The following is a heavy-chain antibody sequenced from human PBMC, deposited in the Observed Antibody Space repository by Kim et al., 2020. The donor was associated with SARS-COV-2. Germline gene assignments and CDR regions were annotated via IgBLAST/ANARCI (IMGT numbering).Heavy chain of an antibody. J-gene: IGHJ1*01. CDR2: IYYSGST. CDR1: GGSISSSSYY. V-gene: IGHV4-39*01. CDR3: ARQEVGTSYYYDSSALPLGYFQH. Sequence: SETLSLTCTVSGGSISSSSYYWGWIRQPPGKGLEWIGSIYYSGSTYYNPSLKSRVTISVDTSKNQFSLKLSSVTAADTAVYYCARQEVGTSYYYDSSALPLGYFQHWGQGTLVTVSS. D-gene: IGHD3-22*01.